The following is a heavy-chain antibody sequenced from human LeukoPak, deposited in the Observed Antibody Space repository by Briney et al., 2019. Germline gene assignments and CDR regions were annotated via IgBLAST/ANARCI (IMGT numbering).Heavy chain of an antibody. J-gene: IGHJ4*01. Sequence: SETLSLTCSVSGGSISAYYWSWIRQPPGKGLEWIGYIYPSGSTTHNPSLKSRLTMSLDTSKNQFSLKLTSVTAADTAMYFCAGDFNSGSYRFDFWGHGTLVTVSS. D-gene: IGHD3-10*01. CDR3: AGDFNSGSYRFDF. V-gene: IGHV4-4*09. CDR1: GGSISAYY. CDR2: IYPSGST.